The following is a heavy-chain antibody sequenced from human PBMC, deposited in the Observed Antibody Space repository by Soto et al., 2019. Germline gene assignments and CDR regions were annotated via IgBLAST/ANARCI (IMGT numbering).Heavy chain of an antibody. Sequence: QVQLVESGGGVVQPGRSLRLSCAGSGFTFKNYGMHWVRQAPGKGLEWVAVIWYDGSKKYYADSVKGRFTISRDNSKNTLYREMNSLRVGDTAVYYCARLGLGSASWYVDYWGQGTLVTVPS. CDR3: ARLGLGSASWYVDY. J-gene: IGHJ4*02. CDR1: GFTFKNYG. CDR2: IWYDGSKK. D-gene: IGHD2-2*01. V-gene: IGHV3-33*01.